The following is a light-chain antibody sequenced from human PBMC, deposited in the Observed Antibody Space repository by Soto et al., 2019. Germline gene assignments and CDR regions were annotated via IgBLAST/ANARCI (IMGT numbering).Light chain of an antibody. CDR3: QQYGSSGT. CDR1: QSVSSSY. J-gene: IGKJ1*01. CDR2: GAS. Sequence: EIVLTQSPGTLSLSPGERAPLSCRASQSVSSSYLAWYQQKPGQPPRLLIYGASSRATGIPDRFSGSGSGTDFTLTISRLEPEDFAVYYCQQYGSSGTFGQGTKVDIK. V-gene: IGKV3-20*01.